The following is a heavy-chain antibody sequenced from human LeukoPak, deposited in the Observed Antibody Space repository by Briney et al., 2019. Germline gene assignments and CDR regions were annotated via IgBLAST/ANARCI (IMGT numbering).Heavy chain of an antibody. CDR1: GGSIANYF. CDR2: VYSDGST. J-gene: IGHJ3*02. D-gene: IGHD6-19*01. V-gene: IGHV4-59*01. Sequence: NPSETLSLTCTVSGGSIANYFWSWLRQSPGKDLEWIGYVYSDGSTKYKSSLKSRVTISVDTSKNQFSLKLSSVTAADTAVYYCARASDSSGSYSGGHIWGQGTMVTVSS. CDR3: ARASDSSGSYSGGHI.